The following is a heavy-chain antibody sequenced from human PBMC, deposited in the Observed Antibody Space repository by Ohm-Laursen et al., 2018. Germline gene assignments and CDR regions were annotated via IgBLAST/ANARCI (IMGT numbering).Heavy chain of an antibody. CDR1: GGSFSGYY. Sequence: GTLSLTCAVYGGSFSGYYWNWIRQPPGKGLEWIGEINHSRSTKYNSSFKSRVTISVDTSKNQFSLKLSSVTAADTAVYYCARLYGDHFDSWGQGTLVPVSS. CDR3: ARLYGDHFDS. CDR2: INHSRST. J-gene: IGHJ4*02. V-gene: IGHV4-34*01. D-gene: IGHD4-17*01.